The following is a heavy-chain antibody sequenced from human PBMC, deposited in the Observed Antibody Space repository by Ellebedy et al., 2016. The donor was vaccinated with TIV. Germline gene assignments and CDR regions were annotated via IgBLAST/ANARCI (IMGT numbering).Heavy chain of an antibody. Sequence: SETLSLXXTVSGGSVSSGSYYWSWIRQPPGKGLEWIGYIYYSGSTNYNPSLKSRVTMSVDTSKNQFSLKLSSVTAADTAVYYCARTTYYDILTGYYITYYFDYWGQGTLVNVSS. J-gene: IGHJ4*02. CDR3: ARTTYYDILTGYYITYYFDY. CDR2: IYYSGST. D-gene: IGHD3-9*01. V-gene: IGHV4-61*01. CDR1: GGSVSSGSYY.